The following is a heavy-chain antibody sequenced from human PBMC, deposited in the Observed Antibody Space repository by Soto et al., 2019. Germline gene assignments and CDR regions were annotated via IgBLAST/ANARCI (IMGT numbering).Heavy chain of an antibody. V-gene: IGHV4-39*01. J-gene: IGHJ2*01. Sequence: QLQLQESGPGLVKPSETLSLTCTVSGGSVSSSNYYWGWVRQPPGKGLEWIGSIYYSGNTYYNPSLKSRVTISVDTSDNQFSLKLSSVTAADTAVFYCARLYWGRYFDLWGRGTLVTVSS. CDR2: IYYSGNT. CDR1: GGSVSSSNYY. D-gene: IGHD2-8*02. CDR3: ARLYWGRYFDL.